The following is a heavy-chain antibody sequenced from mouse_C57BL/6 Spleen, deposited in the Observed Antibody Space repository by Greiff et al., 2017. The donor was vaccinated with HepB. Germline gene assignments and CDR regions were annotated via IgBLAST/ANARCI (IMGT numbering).Heavy chain of an antibody. Sequence: EVQVVESGEGLVKPGGSLKLSCAASGFTFSSYAMSWVRQTPEKRLEWVAYISSGGDYIYYADTVKGRFTISRDNARNTLYLQMSSLKSEDTAMYYCTRDPQLTWDSFYAMDDWGQGTSVTVSS. V-gene: IGHV5-9-1*02. D-gene: IGHD3-3*01. CDR2: ISSGGDYI. CDR3: TRDPQLTWDSFYAMDD. CDR1: GFTFSSYA. J-gene: IGHJ4*01.